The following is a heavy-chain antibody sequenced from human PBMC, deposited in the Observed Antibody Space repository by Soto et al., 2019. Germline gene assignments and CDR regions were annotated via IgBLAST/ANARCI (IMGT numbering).Heavy chain of an antibody. V-gene: IGHV1-18*01. J-gene: IGHJ6*02. CDR2: ISTYNGDT. D-gene: IGHD5-12*01. Sequence: ASVKVSCNASGYTFTRSGISLVRQAPGQGLEWMGRISTYNGDTNYAQTFQGRVTMTTDTSTSTVHMEVRSLRSDDTAVYYCAREGVAPYYYYGMDVWGQGTPVTVSS. CDR1: GYTFTRSG. CDR3: AREGVAPYYYYGMDV.